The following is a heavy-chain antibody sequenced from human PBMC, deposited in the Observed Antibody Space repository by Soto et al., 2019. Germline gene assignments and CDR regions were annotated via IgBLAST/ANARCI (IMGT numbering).Heavy chain of an antibody. CDR2: IKSKTEGATR. J-gene: IGHJ4*02. CDR1: GFTFSNAW. D-gene: IGHD3-3*01. CDR3: SSGTGRSDFDD. Sequence: PGGSLRLSCAASGFTFSNAWMSWVRQAPGKGLEWVGRIKSKTEGATRDFAAPVKGRFAISRDDSKNTLYLQMSSLKIEDSAVYDCSSGTGRSDFDDWGLGTLVTVSS. V-gene: IGHV3-15*01.